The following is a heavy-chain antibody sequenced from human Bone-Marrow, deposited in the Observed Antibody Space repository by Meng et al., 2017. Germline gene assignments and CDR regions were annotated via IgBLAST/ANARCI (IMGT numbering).Heavy chain of an antibody. Sequence: GPLRLSCAVPGGSISSSNWWSWVRQPPGKGLEWIGEIYHSGSTNYNPSLKNRVTISVDKSKNQFSLKLSSVTAADTAVYYCARRRNGDRLFDYWGQGTLVTVSS. J-gene: IGHJ4*02. CDR2: IYHSGST. V-gene: IGHV4-4*02. CDR3: ARRRNGDRLFDY. D-gene: IGHD4-17*01. CDR1: GGSISSSNW.